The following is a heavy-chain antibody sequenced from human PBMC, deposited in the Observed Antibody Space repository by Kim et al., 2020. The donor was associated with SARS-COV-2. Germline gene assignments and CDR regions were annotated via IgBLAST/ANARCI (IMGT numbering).Heavy chain of an antibody. CDR1: GFTFSSYA. CDR2: ISGSGGST. V-gene: IGHV3-23*01. J-gene: IGHJ6*02. D-gene: IGHD2-21*02. CDR3: ANCPPVTAMPYYYYYYGMDV. Sequence: GGSLRLSCAASGFTFSSYAMSWVRQAPGKGLEWVSAISGSGGSTYYADSVKGRFTISRDNSKNTLYLQMNSLRAEDTAVYYCANCPPVTAMPYYYYYYGMDVWGQGTTVTVSS.